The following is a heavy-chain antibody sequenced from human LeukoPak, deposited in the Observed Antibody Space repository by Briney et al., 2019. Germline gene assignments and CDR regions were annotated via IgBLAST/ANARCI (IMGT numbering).Heavy chain of an antibody. CDR2: ISSSSSYI. CDR1: GFTFSSYS. J-gene: IGHJ5*02. Sequence: PGGSLRLPCAASGFTFSSYSMNWVRQAPGKGLEWVSSISSSSSYIYYADSVKGRFTISRDNAKNSLYLQMNSLRAEDTAVYYCARLAVGWFDPWGQGTLVTVSS. V-gene: IGHV3-21*01. D-gene: IGHD2-2*01. CDR3: ARLAVGWFDP.